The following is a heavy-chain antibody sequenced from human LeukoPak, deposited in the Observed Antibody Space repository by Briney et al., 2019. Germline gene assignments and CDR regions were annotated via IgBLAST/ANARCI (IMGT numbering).Heavy chain of an antibody. CDR2: INSDGSSP. CDR3: ARETSGSFPY. V-gene: IGHV3-74*01. D-gene: IGHD2-15*01. Sequence: GRSLRLSCTASGFTFSSYWMQWVRQAPGKGLVWDSRINSDGSSPSYADSVKGRFTISRDNSKNTLYLQMNNLSAEDTAVYYCARETSGSFPYWGQGTLVTVSS. J-gene: IGHJ4*02. CDR1: GFTFSSYW.